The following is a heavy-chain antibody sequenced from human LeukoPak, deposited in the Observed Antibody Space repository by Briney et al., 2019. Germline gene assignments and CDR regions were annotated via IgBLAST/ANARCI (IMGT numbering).Heavy chain of an antibody. CDR3: ASRSGSYYYSAFDI. CDR1: GGSISSYY. Sequence: SETLSLTCTVSGGSISSYYWSWIRQPPGKGLEWVGYIYYSGSTNYNPSLKSRVTISVDTSKNQFSLKLSSVTAADTAVYYCASRSGSYYYSAFDIWGQGTMVTVSS. D-gene: IGHD1-26*01. V-gene: IGHV4-59*01. CDR2: IYYSGST. J-gene: IGHJ3*02.